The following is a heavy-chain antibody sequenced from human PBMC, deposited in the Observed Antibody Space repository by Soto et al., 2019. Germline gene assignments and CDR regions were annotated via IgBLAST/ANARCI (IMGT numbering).Heavy chain of an antibody. CDR1: GDTFSSYA. CDR3: ARDPLSSFAMDV. V-gene: IGHV1-69*13. CDR2: IIPTFGRT. Sequence: SVKVSCKASGDTFSSYAISWVRQAPGKGLEWMGKIIPTFGRTNYAQKFQGRLTISAGDSTSTAYMELSSLLSEDTAVYYCARDPLSSFAMDVWGQGTTVTVSS. J-gene: IGHJ6*02. D-gene: IGHD3-10*02.